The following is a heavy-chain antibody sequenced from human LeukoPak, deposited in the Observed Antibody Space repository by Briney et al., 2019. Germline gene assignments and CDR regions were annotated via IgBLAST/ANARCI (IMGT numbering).Heavy chain of an antibody. CDR3: ARDASYGPHAFDI. Sequence: ASVKVSCKVSGYTFNSYGISWVRQAPGQGLERMGWISGYNGATNYAQKVQGRVTVTTDTSTSTAYMELRSLTSDDTAVYYCARDASYGPHAFDIWGQGTMVTVSS. J-gene: IGHJ3*02. V-gene: IGHV1-18*01. CDR2: ISGYNGAT. D-gene: IGHD4-17*01. CDR1: GYTFNSYG.